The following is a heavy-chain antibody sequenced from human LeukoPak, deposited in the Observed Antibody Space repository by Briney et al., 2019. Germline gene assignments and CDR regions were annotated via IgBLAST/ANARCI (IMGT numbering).Heavy chain of an antibody. CDR2: IYYSGST. V-gene: IGHV4-59*08. CDR1: GGSISSYY. D-gene: IGHD2-2*01. CDR3: ARFYWSSSSCYYYYGMDV. Sequence: SETLSLTCTVSGGSISSYYWSWLRQPPGKGLEWLGYIYYSGSTNYNPSLKSRVTISVDTSKNQFSLKLSSVTAADTAVYYCARFYWSSSSCYYYYGMDVWGQGTTVTVSS. J-gene: IGHJ6*02.